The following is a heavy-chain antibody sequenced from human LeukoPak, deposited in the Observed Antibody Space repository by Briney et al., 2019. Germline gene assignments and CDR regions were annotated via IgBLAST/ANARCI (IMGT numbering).Heavy chain of an antibody. V-gene: IGHV3-30*18. J-gene: IGHJ4*02. CDR2: ISYDGSNK. D-gene: IGHD6-19*01. Sequence: GGSLRLSCAASGFNFSSYGMHWVRQAPGKGLEWVAVISYDGSNKYYADSVKGRFTISRDNSKNTLYLQMNSLRAEDTAVYYCANNMKWLDPGYFDYWGQRTLVTVSS. CDR3: ANNMKWLDPGYFDY. CDR1: GFNFSSYG.